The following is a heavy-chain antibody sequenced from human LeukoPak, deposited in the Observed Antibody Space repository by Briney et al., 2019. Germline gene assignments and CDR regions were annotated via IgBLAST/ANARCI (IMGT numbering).Heavy chain of an antibody. CDR1: GFTFSTYA. D-gene: IGHD3-10*01. V-gene: IGHV3-23*01. Sequence: GGSLRLSCAASGFTFSTYAMSWVRQTPEKGLEWVSAISGSGGSTYYAESVKGRFTISRDNSKNTLYLQMNSLRAADTAVYYCAKDRGFGEYFPFFYWGQGTLVTVPS. CDR2: ISGSGGST. J-gene: IGHJ4*02. CDR3: AKDRGFGEYFPFFY.